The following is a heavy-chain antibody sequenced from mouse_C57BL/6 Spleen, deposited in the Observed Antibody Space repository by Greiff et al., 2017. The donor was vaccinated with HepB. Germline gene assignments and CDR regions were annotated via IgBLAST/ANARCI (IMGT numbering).Heavy chain of an antibody. CDR1: GYTFTDYN. CDR2: INPNNGGT. V-gene: IGHV1-18*01. CDR3: ARRRYGSSYRYFDV. Sequence: EVQLQQSGPELVKPGASVKIPCKASGYTFTDYNMDWVKQSHGKSLEWIGDINPNNGGTIYNQKFKGKATLTVDKSSSTAYMELRSLTSEDTAVYYCARRRYGSSYRYFDVWGTGTTVTVSS. J-gene: IGHJ1*03. D-gene: IGHD1-1*01.